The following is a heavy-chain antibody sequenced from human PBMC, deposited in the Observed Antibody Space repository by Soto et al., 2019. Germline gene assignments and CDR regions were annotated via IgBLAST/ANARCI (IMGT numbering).Heavy chain of an antibody. CDR1: GYSFTSYW. D-gene: IGHD3-3*01. CDR3: ARTRYYDFWSGYDEGYYYGMDV. Sequence: GESLKISCKGSGYSFTSYWISWVRQMPGKGLEWMGRIDPSDSYTNYSPSFQGHVTISADKSISTAYLQWSSLKASDTAMYYCARTRYYDFWSGYDEGYYYGMDVWGQGTPVTVSS. J-gene: IGHJ6*02. V-gene: IGHV5-10-1*01. CDR2: IDPSDSYT.